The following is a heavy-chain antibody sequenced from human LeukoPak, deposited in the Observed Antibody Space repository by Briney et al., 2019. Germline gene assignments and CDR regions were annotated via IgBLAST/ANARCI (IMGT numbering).Heavy chain of an antibody. Sequence: GGSLRLSCAASGFTFSIFWMGGAPRAQGRGREWGPNIKQDETEKYYVDSLRGRFTISRDNAKNSLYLQMISLRAEDTAVYYCAKDVSSDWPSAGFDYWGQGTLVTVSS. J-gene: IGHJ4*02. V-gene: IGHV3-7*01. CDR2: IKQDETEK. D-gene: IGHD6-19*01. CDR3: AKDVSSDWPSAGFDY. CDR1: GFTFSIFW.